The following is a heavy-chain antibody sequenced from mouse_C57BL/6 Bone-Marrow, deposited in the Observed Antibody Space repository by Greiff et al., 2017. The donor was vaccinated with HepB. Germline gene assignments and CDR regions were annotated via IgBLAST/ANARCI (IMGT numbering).Heavy chain of an antibody. CDR2: IWWDDDK. V-gene: IGHV8-8*01. D-gene: IGHD1-1*02. J-gene: IGHJ2*01. CDR1: GFSLSTFGMG. Sequence: QVTLKECGPGILQPSQTLSLTCSFSGFSLSTFGMGVCWIRQPSGKGLEWLAHIWWDDDKYYNQALKSRLTISKDTTNNQVFLKIANVDTADTSKDYCARIRGNGLDYWGQGTTLTVSS. CDR3: ARIRGNGLDY.